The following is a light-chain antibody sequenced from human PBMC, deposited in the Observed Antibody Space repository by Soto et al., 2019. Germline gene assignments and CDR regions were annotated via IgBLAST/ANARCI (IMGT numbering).Light chain of an antibody. CDR1: SSDVGGYNY. J-gene: IGLJ1*01. CDR2: DVS. CDR3: SSYTSSSTLGV. Sequence: QSVLTQPASVSGSPGQSITISCTGTSSDVGGYNYVSWYQQHPGKAPKLMIYDVSNRPSGVSNRFSGSKPGNTASLTISGLQAEDEADYYCSSYTSSSTLGVFGTGTKVTVL. V-gene: IGLV2-14*01.